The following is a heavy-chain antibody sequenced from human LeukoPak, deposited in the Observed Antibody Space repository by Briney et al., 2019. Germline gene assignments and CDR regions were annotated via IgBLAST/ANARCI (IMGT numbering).Heavy chain of an antibody. V-gene: IGHV3-74*01. J-gene: IGHJ4*02. CDR1: GFTFSSYW. CDR3: ARALDGGYGPD. CDR2: INTDGSST. Sequence: PGGSLRLSCAASGFTFSSYWMHWVRQAPGKGLVWVSRINTDGSSTSYADSVKGRFTISRDNAKNTLYLQMNSLRAEDTAVYYCARALDGGYGPDWGQRTLVTVSS. D-gene: IGHD5-12*01.